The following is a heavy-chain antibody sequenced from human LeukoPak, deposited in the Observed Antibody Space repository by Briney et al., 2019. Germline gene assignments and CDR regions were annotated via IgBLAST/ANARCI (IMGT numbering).Heavy chain of an antibody. CDR2: ISWNSGSI. CDR1: GFTFDDYA. V-gene: IGHV3-9*01. D-gene: IGHD3-22*01. J-gene: IGHJ4*02. Sequence: GRSLRLSCAASGFTFDDYAMHWVRQAPGKGLEWVSGISWNSGSIVYADSVKGRFTISRDNAKNSLYLQMNSLRAEDTALYYCAKAFSGSWYYYDSSGYYFDYWGQGTLVTVSS. CDR3: AKAFSGSWYYYDSSGYYFDY.